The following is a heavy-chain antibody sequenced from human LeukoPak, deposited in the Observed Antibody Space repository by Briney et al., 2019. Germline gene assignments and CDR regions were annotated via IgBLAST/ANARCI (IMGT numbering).Heavy chain of an antibody. Sequence: GGSLRLSCTASGFTFGDFAMAWFRQAPGKGLEWVSFIRSNTYGGTTEYAASVKGRFTISRDDSKDIAYLQMNSLKTEDTAVYFCVRDQKGLGQQYWGQGTLVTVSS. CDR3: VRDQKGLGQQY. CDR2: IRSNTYGGTT. D-gene: IGHD3/OR15-3a*01. CDR1: GFTFGDFA. V-gene: IGHV3-49*03. J-gene: IGHJ4*02.